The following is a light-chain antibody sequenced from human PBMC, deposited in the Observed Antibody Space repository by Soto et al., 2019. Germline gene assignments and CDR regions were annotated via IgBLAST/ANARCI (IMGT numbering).Light chain of an antibody. CDR3: QQYGHWPPYT. V-gene: IGKV3-15*01. Sequence: EIVLTQSPATLSVSPGERVTLSWRASQSVSRKLAWYQQKPGQAPRLLIYGTTTRATGIPARFSGSGSGTEFTLTISSLQSEDFGIYYCQQYGHWPPYTFGQGTTLETK. CDR2: GTT. J-gene: IGKJ2*01. CDR1: QSVSRK.